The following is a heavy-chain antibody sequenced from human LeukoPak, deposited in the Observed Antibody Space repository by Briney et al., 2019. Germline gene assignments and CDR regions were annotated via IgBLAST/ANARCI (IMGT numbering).Heavy chain of an antibody. J-gene: IGHJ4*02. CDR1: GFTFISYA. CDR2: ISAGSIDT. D-gene: IGHD3-22*01. CDR3: SKETTMLVQGDYFDY. Sequence: GGSLRLSCAASGFTFISYAMNWVGQAPGKGLEWVSVISAGSIDTYYADSVKGRFTISRDNSKNTLYLHMNNLRGEDTAVYYCSKETTMLVQGDYFDYWGQGTLVTVSS. V-gene: IGHV3-23*01.